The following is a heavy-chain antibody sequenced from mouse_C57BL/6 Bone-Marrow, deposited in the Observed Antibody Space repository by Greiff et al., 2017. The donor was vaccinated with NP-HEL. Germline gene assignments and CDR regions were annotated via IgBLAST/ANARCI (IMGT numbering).Heavy chain of an antibody. CDR2: IDPETGGT. Sequence: VKLMESGAELVRPGASVTLSCKASGYTFTDYEMHWVKQTPVHGLEWIGAIDPETGGTAYNQKFKGKAILTADKSSSTAYMELRSLTSEDSAVYYCTRFEGTTVVDYFDYWGQGTTLTVSS. CDR1: GYTFTDYE. V-gene: IGHV1-15*01. D-gene: IGHD1-1*01. CDR3: TRFEGTTVVDYFDY. J-gene: IGHJ2*01.